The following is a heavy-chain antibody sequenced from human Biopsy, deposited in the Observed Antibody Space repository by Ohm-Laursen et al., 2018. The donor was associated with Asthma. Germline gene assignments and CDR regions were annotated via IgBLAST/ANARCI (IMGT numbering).Heavy chain of an antibody. CDR2: HDHEEGGT. J-gene: IGHJ4*02. CDR3: ASDFPKDYVRYNFQF. D-gene: IGHD4-17*01. CDR1: GYSLTDLS. Sequence: EASVKVSCKISGYSLTDLSMHWVRQAPGQGLEWMGGHDHEEGGTVNARRIQGRVTMTEDTSTDTAYMELSSLSSDDTAVYYCASDFPKDYVRYNFQFWGQGTLVTVSS. V-gene: IGHV1-24*01.